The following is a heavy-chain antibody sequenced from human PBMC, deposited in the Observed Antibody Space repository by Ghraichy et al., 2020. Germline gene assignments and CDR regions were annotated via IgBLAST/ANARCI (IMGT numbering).Heavy chain of an antibody. D-gene: IGHD2-21*02. V-gene: IGHV3-48*03. CDR1: GFTFSSYE. Sequence: GGSLRLSCAASGFTFSSYEMNWVRQAPGKGLEWVSYISTGADSIYYADSVKGRFTISRDNAKNSLYLQMNSLRVEDTAVYYCAREEYCGGDCYPSDIDYWGQGTLVTVSS. CDR3: AREEYCGGDCYPSDIDY. CDR2: ISTGADSI. J-gene: IGHJ4*02.